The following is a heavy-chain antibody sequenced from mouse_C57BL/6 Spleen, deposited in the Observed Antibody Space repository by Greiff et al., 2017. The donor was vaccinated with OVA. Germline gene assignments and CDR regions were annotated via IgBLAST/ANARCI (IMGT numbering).Heavy chain of an antibody. D-gene: IGHD1-1*01. CDR3: ARGDYGSGYFDV. Sequence: EVNVVESGGDLVKPGGSLKLSCAASGFTFSSYGMSWVRQTPDKRLEWVATISSGGSYTYYPDSVKGRFTISRDNAKNTLYLQMRSLKSEDTAMYYCARGDYGSGYFDVWGTGTTVTVSS. CDR2: ISSGGSYT. V-gene: IGHV5-6*02. J-gene: IGHJ1*03. CDR1: GFTFSSYG.